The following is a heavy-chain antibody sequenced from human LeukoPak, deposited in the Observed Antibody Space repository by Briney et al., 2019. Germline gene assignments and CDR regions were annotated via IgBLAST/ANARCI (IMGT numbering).Heavy chain of an antibody. J-gene: IGHJ4*02. CDR1: GFTFSSYG. V-gene: IGHV3-74*01. Sequence: GGSLRLSCAASGFTFSSYGMSWVRQAPGKGLVWVSRINSDGSSTDYAGSVKGRFTISRDNAKNTLYLQMNSLRAEDTAVYYCARGGGYSYGYFDYWGQGTLVTVSS. D-gene: IGHD5-18*01. CDR2: INSDGSST. CDR3: ARGGGYSYGYFDY.